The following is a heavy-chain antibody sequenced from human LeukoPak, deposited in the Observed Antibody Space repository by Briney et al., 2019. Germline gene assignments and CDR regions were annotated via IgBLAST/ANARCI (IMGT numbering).Heavy chain of an antibody. CDR1: GGSFSGYY. CDR3: ARGTPTDYVWGSYRPPDY. Sequence: KASETLSLTCAVYGGSFSGYYWSWIRQPPGKGLEWIGEINHSGSTNYNPSLKSRVTISVDTSKNQFSLKLSSVTAADTAVYYCARGTPTDYVWGSYRPPDYWGQGTLVTVSS. D-gene: IGHD3-16*02. J-gene: IGHJ4*02. CDR2: INHSGST. V-gene: IGHV4-34*01.